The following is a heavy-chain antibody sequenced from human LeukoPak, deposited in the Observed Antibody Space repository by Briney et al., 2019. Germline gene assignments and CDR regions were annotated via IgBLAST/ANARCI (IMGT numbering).Heavy chain of an antibody. Sequence: GGSLRLSCAASGFTFSSYGMHWVRQAPGKGPEWVAVISFDGRNEYYGDSVKGRFTISRDNSKNTLYLQMSSLRAEDTAVYYCANWGSIDSCLYYFQYWGQGTLVTVSS. J-gene: IGHJ4*02. CDR3: ANWGSIDSCLYYFQY. CDR2: ISFDGRNE. V-gene: IGHV3-30*18. D-gene: IGHD3-16*01. CDR1: GFTFSSYG.